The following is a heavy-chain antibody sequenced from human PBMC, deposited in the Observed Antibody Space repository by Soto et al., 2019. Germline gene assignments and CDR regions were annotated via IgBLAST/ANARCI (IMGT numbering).Heavy chain of an antibody. J-gene: IGHJ4*02. CDR3: ARGSTDSYPGSRIFDF. D-gene: IGHD3-10*01. Sequence: PWGSLLVSCVTSGITSGSRAMSWVGQAPGEGLEWVSTITDTGGDTKYADSVRGRFTMSRDNSKKTLYLQMNSLRVEDSALYYCARGSTDSYPGSRIFDFWGRGTLVTVSS. CDR1: GITSGSRA. CDR2: ITDTGGDT. V-gene: IGHV3-23*01.